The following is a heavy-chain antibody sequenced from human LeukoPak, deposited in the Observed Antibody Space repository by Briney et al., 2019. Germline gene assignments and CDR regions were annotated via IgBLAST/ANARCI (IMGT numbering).Heavy chain of an antibody. CDR1: GGSFSGYY. CDR3: AREGRRIRITRNWFDP. D-gene: IGHD3-10*01. J-gene: IGHJ5*02. Sequence: SETLSLTCAVYGGSFSGYYWSWIRQPPGKGLEWIGEINHSGSTNYNPSLKSRVTISVDTSKNQFSLKLSSVTAADTAVYYCAREGRRIRITRNWFDPWGQGTLVTVSS. V-gene: IGHV4-34*01. CDR2: INHSGST.